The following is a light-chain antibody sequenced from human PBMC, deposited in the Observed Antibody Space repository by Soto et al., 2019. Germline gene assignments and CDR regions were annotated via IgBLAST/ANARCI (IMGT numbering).Light chain of an antibody. CDR3: QQYNNYPYT. CDR1: QSISTW. Sequence: DIQMTQSPSTLSASVGDRVTITCRARQSISTWLAWYQQKPGKAPNLLIYKASSLKSGVPSRFSGSGSGTEFTLTISSLQPDECATYDCQQYNNYPYTFGQGTKLEIK. V-gene: IGKV1-5*03. J-gene: IGKJ2*01. CDR2: KAS.